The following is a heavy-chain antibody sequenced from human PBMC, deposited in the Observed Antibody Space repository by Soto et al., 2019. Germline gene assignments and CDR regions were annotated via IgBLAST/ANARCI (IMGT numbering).Heavy chain of an antibody. CDR3: ARGYSSGYGYYYGMDV. CDR1: GYTFTSYA. D-gene: IGHD6-19*01. Sequence: QVQLVQSGAEVKKPGASVKVSCKASGYTFTSYAMHWVLQAPGQRLEWMGWINAGNGNTKYSQKFQGRVTITRDTSASTAYMELSSLRSEDTAVYYCARGYSSGYGYYYGMDVWGQGTTVTVSS. CDR2: INAGNGNT. J-gene: IGHJ6*02. V-gene: IGHV1-3*01.